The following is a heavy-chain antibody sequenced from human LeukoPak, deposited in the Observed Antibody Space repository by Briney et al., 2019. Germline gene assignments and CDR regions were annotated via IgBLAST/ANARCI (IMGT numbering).Heavy chain of an antibody. Sequence: SQTLSLTCAVSGGSISSGGYSWSWIRQPPGKGLEWIGYIYHSGSTNYNPSLKSRVTISVDTSKNQFSLKLSSVTAADTAVYYCARGLRSDYWGQGTLVTVSS. CDR2: IYHSGST. CDR1: GGSISSGGYS. J-gene: IGHJ4*02. V-gene: IGHV4-30-2*01. CDR3: ARGLRSDY.